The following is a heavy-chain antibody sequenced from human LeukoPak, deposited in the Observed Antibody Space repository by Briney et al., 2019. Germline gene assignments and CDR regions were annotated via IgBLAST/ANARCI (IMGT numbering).Heavy chain of an antibody. CDR3: AGDRTGTPIL. Sequence: PGGSLRLSCAASGFTFSSYTMNWVRQPPGKGLEWVSNIGTSSTTIYYADSVKGRFTISRDNAKNSLYLQMNSLRADDTAVYYCAGDRTGTPILWGQGTLVTVSS. D-gene: IGHD1-1*01. V-gene: IGHV3-48*01. CDR1: GFTFSSYT. CDR2: IGTSSTTI. J-gene: IGHJ4*02.